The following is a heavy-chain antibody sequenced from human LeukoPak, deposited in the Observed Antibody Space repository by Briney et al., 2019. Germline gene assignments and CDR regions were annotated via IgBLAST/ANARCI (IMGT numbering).Heavy chain of an antibody. CDR2: IRYDGSNK. V-gene: IGHV3-30*02. J-gene: IGHJ4*02. D-gene: IGHD6-13*01. CDR1: AFTFSSYS. Sequence: GGSLRLSCAASAFTFSSYSMNWVRQAPGKGLEWVAFIRYDGSNKYYADSVKGRFTISRDNSKNTLYLQMNSLRAEDTAVYYCAKEIAAAGGDDYWGQGTLVTVSS. CDR3: AKEIAAAGGDDY.